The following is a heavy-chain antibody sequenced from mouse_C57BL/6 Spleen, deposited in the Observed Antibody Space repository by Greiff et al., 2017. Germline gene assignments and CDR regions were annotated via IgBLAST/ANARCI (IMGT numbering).Heavy chain of an antibody. CDR3: ARMRKNGYYKDAMDY. V-gene: IGHV14-2*01. J-gene: IGHJ4*01. CDR2: IDPEDGET. Sequence: EVQLVESGAELVKPGASVKLSCTASGFNIKDYYMHWVKQRTEQGLEWIGRIDPEDGETKYAPKFQGKATITADTSSNTAYLQLSSLTSEDTAVYYCARMRKNGYYKDAMDYWGQGTSVTVSS. CDR1: GFNIKDYY. D-gene: IGHD2-3*01.